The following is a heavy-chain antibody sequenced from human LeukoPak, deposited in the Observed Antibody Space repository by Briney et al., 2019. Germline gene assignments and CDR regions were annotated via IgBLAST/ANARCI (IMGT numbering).Heavy chain of an antibody. D-gene: IGHD3-22*01. CDR2: IYYTGST. V-gene: IGHV4-39*01. J-gene: IGHJ5*02. CDR1: GGSLSSSSYY. CDR3: ARHPNYYDSSANL. Sequence: PSETLSLTCTVSGGSLSSSSYYWGWVRQPPGKGLEWFGNIYYTGSTYYNPPLKSRVTISVDTSKNQFSLKLRSVTAADTAVYYCARHPNYYDSSANLWGQGTLVTVPS.